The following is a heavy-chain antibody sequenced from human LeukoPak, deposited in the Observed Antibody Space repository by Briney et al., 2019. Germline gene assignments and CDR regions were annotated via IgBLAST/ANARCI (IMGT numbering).Heavy chain of an antibody. CDR2: IYYSGST. V-gene: IGHV4-59*01. J-gene: IGHJ1*01. D-gene: IGHD1-26*01. Sequence: SETLSLTCTVSGGSISSYYWSWIRQPPGKGLEWIGYIYYSGSTNYNPSLKSRVTISVDTPKNQFSLKLSSVTAADTAVYYCASGDSGSYYPYFQHWGQGTLVTVSS. CDR1: GGSISSYY. CDR3: ASGDSGSYYPYFQH.